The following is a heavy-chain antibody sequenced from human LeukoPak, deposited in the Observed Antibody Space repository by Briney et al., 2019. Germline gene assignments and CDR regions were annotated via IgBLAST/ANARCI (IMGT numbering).Heavy chain of an antibody. D-gene: IGHD2-15*01. CDR3: AREDRRVVAATF. CDR1: GCTFGSYA. J-gene: IGHJ4*02. CDR2: IIPIFGTA. Sequence: SVKVSCKASGCTFGSYAISWVRQAPGQGLEWMGGIIPIFGTANYAQNLQGRVTITADESTSTAYMELRSLRSDDPAVYYCAREDRRVVAATFWGQGTLVTVSP. V-gene: IGHV1-69*13.